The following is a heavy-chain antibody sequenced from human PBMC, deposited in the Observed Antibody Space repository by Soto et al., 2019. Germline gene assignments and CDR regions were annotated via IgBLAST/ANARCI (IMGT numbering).Heavy chain of an antibody. CDR1: GGSISSGVYY. CDR3: ARGRKYYYGSGSYYDYYYYYMDV. CDR2: IYYSGST. J-gene: IGHJ6*03. Sequence: PSETLSLTCTVSGGSISSGVYYWSWIRQHPGKGLEWIGYIYYSGSTYYNPSLKSRVTISVDTSKNQFSLKLSSVTAADTAVYYCARGRKYYYGSGSYYDYYYYYMDVWGKGTTVTVS. V-gene: IGHV4-31*03. D-gene: IGHD3-10*01.